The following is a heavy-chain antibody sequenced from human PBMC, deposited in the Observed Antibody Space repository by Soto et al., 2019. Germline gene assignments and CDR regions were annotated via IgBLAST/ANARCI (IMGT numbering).Heavy chain of an antibody. D-gene: IGHD6-19*01. V-gene: IGHV3-23*01. CDR1: GFTFTKFA. Sequence: EVQLLESGGGLVQPGGSLRLSCAASGFTFTKFAMSWVRQAPGKGLEWVASISGPGGSTNYAESVDGRFTISRDNSKDTVSLQLHYLRVEDTAVYFCAKDRRIAVSHFDFWGQGTLVTVSS. CDR3: AKDRRIAVSHFDF. CDR2: ISGPGGST. J-gene: IGHJ4*02.